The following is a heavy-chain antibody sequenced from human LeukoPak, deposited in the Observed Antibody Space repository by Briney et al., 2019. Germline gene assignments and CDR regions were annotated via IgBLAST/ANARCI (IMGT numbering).Heavy chain of an antibody. Sequence: GGSLRLSCAASGFSFNEYAMSWVRQAPGKGLEWISAITAGGGDTYHADSVKGRFTISRTNSGNSLYLQMNSLRVEDSAVYHCAKSSRTSRPYYFDFWGQGTLVTVSS. J-gene: IGHJ4*02. V-gene: IGHV3-23*01. CDR2: ITAGGGDT. D-gene: IGHD6-19*01. CDR3: AKSSRTSRPYYFDF. CDR1: GFSFNEYA.